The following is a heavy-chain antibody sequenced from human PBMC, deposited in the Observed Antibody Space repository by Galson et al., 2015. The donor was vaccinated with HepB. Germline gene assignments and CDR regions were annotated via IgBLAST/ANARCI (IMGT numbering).Heavy chain of an antibody. J-gene: IGHJ4*02. CDR2: ISGSGRTT. CDR3: AKQSSNWYYFDN. Sequence: SLRLSCAASGFTFRSYTMNWVRQAPGKGLEWVSAISGSGRTTYYADSVKGRFTISRDSSKNTLYLQMNSLKVEDTAIYYCAKQSSNWYYFDNWGQGTLVTVSS. V-gene: IGHV3-23*01. D-gene: IGHD6-13*01. CDR1: GFTFRSYT.